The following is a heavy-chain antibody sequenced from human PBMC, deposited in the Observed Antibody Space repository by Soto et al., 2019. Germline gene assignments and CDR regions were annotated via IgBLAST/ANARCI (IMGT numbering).Heavy chain of an antibody. CDR1: GGSISSSSYY. V-gene: IGHV4-39*01. CDR2: IYYSGST. CDR3: ARHFFGTLYFDY. J-gene: IGHJ4*02. D-gene: IGHD3-10*01. Sequence: SETLSLTCTVSGGSISSSSYYWGWIRQPPGKGLEWIGSIYYSGSTYYNPSLKSRVTISVDTSKNQFSLKLSSVTAADTAVYYCARHFFGTLYFDYWGQGTLVTAPQ.